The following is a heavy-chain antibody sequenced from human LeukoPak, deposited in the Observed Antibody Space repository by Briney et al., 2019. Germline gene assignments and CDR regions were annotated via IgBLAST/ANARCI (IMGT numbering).Heavy chain of an antibody. V-gene: IGHV1-69*13. CDR1: GGAFSSYA. Sequence: ASVKVSCKASGGAFSSYAISWVRQAPGQGLEWMGGIIPIFGTVNYAQKFQGRVTITADESTSTAYMELSSLRSEDTAVYYCAREERGSSGYYGLDYWGQGTLVTVSS. D-gene: IGHD3-22*01. CDR3: AREERGSSGYYGLDY. J-gene: IGHJ4*02. CDR2: IIPIFGTV.